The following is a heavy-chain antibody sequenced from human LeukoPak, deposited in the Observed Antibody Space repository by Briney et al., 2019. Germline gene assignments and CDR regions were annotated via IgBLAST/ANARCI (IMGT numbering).Heavy chain of an antibody. V-gene: IGHV3-21*01. Sequence: GGSLRLSCVVSGFTFSSYRMNWVRQAPGKGLEWVSSISTSSSYIYYADSVKGRFTISRDNAKNSLYLQMNSLRAEDTAVYYCARVAFRYFDWLLSLVPAKRDWFDPWGQGTLVTVSS. J-gene: IGHJ5*02. D-gene: IGHD3-9*01. CDR3: ARVAFRYFDWLLSLVPAKRDWFDP. CDR2: ISTSSSYI. CDR1: GFTFSSYR.